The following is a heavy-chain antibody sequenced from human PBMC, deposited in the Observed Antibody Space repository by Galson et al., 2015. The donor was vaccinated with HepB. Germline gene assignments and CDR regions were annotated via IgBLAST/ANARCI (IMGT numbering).Heavy chain of an antibody. CDR3: ATLSFSEPFDY. J-gene: IGHJ4*02. Sequence: SLRLSCAASGFTFSSYAMHWVRQAPGKGLEWVAVISYDGSNKYYADSVKGRFTISRDNSKNTLYLQMNSLRAEDTAVYYCATLSFSEPFDYWGQGTLVTVSS. V-gene: IGHV3-30*04. D-gene: IGHD3/OR15-3a*01. CDR2: ISYDGSNK. CDR1: GFTFSSYA.